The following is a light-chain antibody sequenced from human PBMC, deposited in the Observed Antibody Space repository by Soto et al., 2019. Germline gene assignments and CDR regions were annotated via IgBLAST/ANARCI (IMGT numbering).Light chain of an antibody. V-gene: IGKV1-39*01. CDR1: QSISIF. CDR2: AAS. CDR3: QQRYSTPET. Sequence: DIQMTQSPSSLSASVGDRVTITCRASQSISIFLNWYQQKPGKAPRLLIYAASSLQSGVPSRFSASGSGTDFTLTISSLQPEDFATYYCQQRYSTPETFGQGTKVEIK. J-gene: IGKJ1*01.